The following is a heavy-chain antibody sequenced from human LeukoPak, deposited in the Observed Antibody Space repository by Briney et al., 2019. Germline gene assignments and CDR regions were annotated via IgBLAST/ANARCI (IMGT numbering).Heavy chain of an antibody. J-gene: IGHJ3*02. Sequence: PGGSLRLSCAASGFTFDIYAMTWVRQAPGKGLEWVSAISGSGGSTYYADSVKGRFTISRDNSKNTLYLQMNSLRAEDTAVYYCAKGLFEYSYGLEDAFDIWGQGTMVTVSS. CDR1: GFTFDIYA. V-gene: IGHV3-23*01. D-gene: IGHD5-18*01. CDR2: ISGSGGST. CDR3: AKGLFEYSYGLEDAFDI.